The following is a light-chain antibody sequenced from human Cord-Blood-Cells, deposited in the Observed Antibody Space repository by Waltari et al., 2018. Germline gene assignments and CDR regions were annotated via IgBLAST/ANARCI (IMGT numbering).Light chain of an antibody. CDR3: QQYDNLPSIT. CDR2: DAS. J-gene: IGKJ5*01. V-gene: IGKV1-33*01. CDR1: QDISNY. Sequence: DIQITQSPSSLSASVGYRVTITCQASQDISNYLNWYQQKPGKAPKLLIYDASNLETGVPSRSSGSGSGTDFTFTISSLQPEDIATYYCQQYDNLPSITFGQGTRLEIK.